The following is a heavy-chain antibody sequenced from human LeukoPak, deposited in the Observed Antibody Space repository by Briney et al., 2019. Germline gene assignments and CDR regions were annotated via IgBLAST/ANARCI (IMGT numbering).Heavy chain of an antibody. V-gene: IGHV3-7*01. J-gene: IGHJ3*02. CDR3: ARQIWADYGGNPDAFDI. Sequence: GGSLRLSCAASGSTFSSYWMNWVRQAPGKGLEWVANIKQDGSEKYYVDSVKGRFTISRDNAKNSLYLQMNSLRVEDTAVYYCARQIWADYGGNPDAFDIWGQGTMVTVSS. CDR1: GSTFSSYW. D-gene: IGHD4-23*01. CDR2: IKQDGSEK.